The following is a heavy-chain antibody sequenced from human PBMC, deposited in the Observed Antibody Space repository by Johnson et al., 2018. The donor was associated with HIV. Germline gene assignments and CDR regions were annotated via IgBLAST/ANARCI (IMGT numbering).Heavy chain of an antibody. J-gene: IGHJ3*02. D-gene: IGHD1-26*01. CDR2: ISYDGSNK. CDR1: GFTFSSYA. V-gene: IGHV3-30*04. Sequence: QVQLVESGGGLVKPGGSLRLSCAASGFTFSSYAMHWVRQAPGKGLEWVAVISYDGSNKYYADSVKGRFTISRDNSKNTLYLQMNSLRAEDTAVYYCAREGAWEVRPGAFDIWGQGTMVNVSS. CDR3: AREGAWEVRPGAFDI.